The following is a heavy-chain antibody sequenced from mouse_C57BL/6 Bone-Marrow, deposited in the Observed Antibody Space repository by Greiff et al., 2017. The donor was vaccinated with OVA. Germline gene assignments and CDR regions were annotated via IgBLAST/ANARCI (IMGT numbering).Heavy chain of an antibody. Sequence: QVQLQQPGPELVKPGASVKLSCKASGYTFTSYWMHWVKQRPGQGLEWIGNINPSNGGTNYNEKFKSKATLTVDKSSSTAYMQLSSLTSEDSAVYYCARSPTGLPWYFDVWGTGTTVTVSS. CDR3: ARSPTGLPWYFDV. J-gene: IGHJ1*03. CDR2: INPSNGGT. D-gene: IGHD1-1*01. CDR1: GYTFTSYW. V-gene: IGHV1-53*01.